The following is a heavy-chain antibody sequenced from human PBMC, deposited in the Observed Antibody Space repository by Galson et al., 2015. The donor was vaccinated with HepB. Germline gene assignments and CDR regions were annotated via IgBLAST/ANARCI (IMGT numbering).Heavy chain of an antibody. CDR1: GSPFNTYA. Sequence: SLRLSCAASGSPFNTYALHWLRQAPGKGLEWVAGILHDGSIKYNMDSGKGRFTISRDNSKDSVYLQLDYLRVEDTAVYYCARVGDRGGYTRWGNYYYGMDVWGQGTAVTVSS. CDR2: ILHDGSIK. J-gene: IGHJ6*02. CDR3: ARVGDRGGYTRWGNYYYGMDV. V-gene: IGHV3-30*04. D-gene: IGHD2-15*01.